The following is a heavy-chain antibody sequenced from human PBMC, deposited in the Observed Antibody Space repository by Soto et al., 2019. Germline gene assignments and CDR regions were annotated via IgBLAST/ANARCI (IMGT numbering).Heavy chain of an antibody. D-gene: IGHD3-22*01. V-gene: IGHV1-46*01. J-gene: IGHJ4*02. CDR1: GYTFTSYY. CDR3: ARGMYYYDSSGYLFDY. Sequence: ASVKVSCKASGYTFTSYYMHWVRQAPGQGLEWMGIINPSGGSTSYAQKFQGRVTMTRDTSTSTVYMELSSLRSEDTAVYHCARGMYYYDSSGYLFDYWGQGTLVTVSS. CDR2: INPSGGST.